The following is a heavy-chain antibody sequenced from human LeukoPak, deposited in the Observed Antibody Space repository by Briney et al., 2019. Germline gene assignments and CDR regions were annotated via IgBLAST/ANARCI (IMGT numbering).Heavy chain of an antibody. CDR3: VRESGDLGKAYDS. CDR2: INHSGST. CDR1: GGSFSGYY. D-gene: IGHD3-16*01. V-gene: IGHV4-34*01. Sequence: SSETLSLTCAVYGGSFSGYYWSWIRQPPGKGLEWIGEINHSGSTNYNPSLKSRVIILVDTPKNQFSLTLRSATAADTAVYFCVRESGDLGKAYDSWGQGTRVTVS. J-gene: IGHJ4*02.